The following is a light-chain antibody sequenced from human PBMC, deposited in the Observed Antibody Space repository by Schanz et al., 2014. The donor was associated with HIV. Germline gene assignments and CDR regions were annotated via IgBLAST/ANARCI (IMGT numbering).Light chain of an antibody. V-gene: IGLV2-14*03. CDR3: SSYTSSSTWV. J-gene: IGLJ3*02. Sequence: QSALTQPRSVSGSPGQSVTISCTGSSSDVGTYNSVSWYHQHPGKAPKLIIYGVANRPSGVSHRFSGSKSGNTASLTISGLQAEDEADYYCSSYTSSSTWVFGGGTKLTVL. CDR2: GVA. CDR1: SSDVGTYNS.